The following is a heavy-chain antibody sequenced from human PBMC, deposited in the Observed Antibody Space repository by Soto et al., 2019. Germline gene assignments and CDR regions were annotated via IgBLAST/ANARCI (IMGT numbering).Heavy chain of an antibody. CDR1: GYAFTSYG. Sequence: ASVKVSCKASGYAFTSYGISWVRQAPGQGLEWMGWISVYNGNTNYAQELQGRVTMTTDTSTSTAYMELRSLRSDDAAVYYCARQGVVVAATAHDAFDIWGQGTMVPVSS. CDR3: ARQGVVVAATAHDAFDI. J-gene: IGHJ3*02. CDR2: ISVYNGNT. V-gene: IGHV1-18*01. D-gene: IGHD2-15*01.